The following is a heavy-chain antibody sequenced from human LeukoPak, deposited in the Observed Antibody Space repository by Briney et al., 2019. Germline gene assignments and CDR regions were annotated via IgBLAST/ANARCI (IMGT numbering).Heavy chain of an antibody. V-gene: IGHV3-23*01. J-gene: IGHJ4*02. CDR1: GFTFSSYG. D-gene: IGHD2-15*01. Sequence: GGSLRLSCAASGFTFSSYGMSWVRQAPGQGLEWVSAISGSGGSTYYADSVKGRFTISRDNSKNSLYLQMNSLRAEDTAVYYCAREGPGYCSGGTCYSTGYFDYWGQGTVVTVSS. CDR3: AREGPGYCSGGTCYSTGYFDY. CDR2: ISGSGGST.